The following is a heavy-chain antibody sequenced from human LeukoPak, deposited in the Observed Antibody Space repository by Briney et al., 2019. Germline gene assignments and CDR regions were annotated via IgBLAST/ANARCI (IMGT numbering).Heavy chain of an antibody. CDR1: GGSFSGYY. CDR3: ARVKETPTTFHYFYYYMDV. Sequence: SETLSLTCAVYGGSFSGYYWSWIRQPPGKGLEWIGEINHSGSTNYNPTLKSRVTMSIDTSKNQFSLRLSSLTSADTAVYYCARVKETPTTFHYFYYYMDVWDKGATVTVSS. V-gene: IGHV4-34*01. CDR2: INHSGST. J-gene: IGHJ6*03. D-gene: IGHD5-24*01.